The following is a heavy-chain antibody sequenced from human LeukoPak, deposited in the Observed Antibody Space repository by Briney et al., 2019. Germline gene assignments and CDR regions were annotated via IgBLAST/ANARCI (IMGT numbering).Heavy chain of an antibody. CDR2: MNPNSGNT. Sequence: ASVKVSCKASGYTFTSYDINWVRQATGQGLEWMGWMNPNSGNTGYAQKFQGRVTMTRNTSISTAYMELSSLRSEDTAVYYCARGLDSYGDSSFDYWGQGTLVTVSS. CDR3: ARGLDSYGDSSFDY. D-gene: IGHD4-17*01. J-gene: IGHJ4*02. V-gene: IGHV1-8*01. CDR1: GYTFTSYD.